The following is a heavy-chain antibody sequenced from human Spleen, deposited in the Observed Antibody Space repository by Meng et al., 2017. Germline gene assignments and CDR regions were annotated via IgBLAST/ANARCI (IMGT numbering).Heavy chain of an antibody. J-gene: IGHJ4*02. Sequence: QVQLQQSGAGLLKPSEPLSLTCAIYGGSSSGYDWSWIRQPPGKGLEWIGEINHSGNTYYNPSLKSRVTISLDTSKNQFSLKLYSVTAADTAVYYCARGSDYFDYWGQGTLVTVSS. CDR1: GGSSSGYD. CDR2: INHSGNT. CDR3: ARGSDYFDY. V-gene: IGHV4-34*01.